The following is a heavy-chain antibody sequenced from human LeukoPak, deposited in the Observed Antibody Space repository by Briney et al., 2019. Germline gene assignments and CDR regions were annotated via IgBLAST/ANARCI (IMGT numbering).Heavy chain of an antibody. Sequence: GGSLRLSYAASGFSFVAYSMHWVRQAPGKGLEWVAVMSYDETKKHYADSVEGRFTVSRDNSKNTLYLEMDSLTDDDTAVYYCARDEEAGGLDVWGQGTTVTVSS. D-gene: IGHD3-10*01. J-gene: IGHJ6*02. V-gene: IGHV3-30-3*01. CDR2: MSYDETKK. CDR3: ARDEEAGGLDV. CDR1: GFSFVAYS.